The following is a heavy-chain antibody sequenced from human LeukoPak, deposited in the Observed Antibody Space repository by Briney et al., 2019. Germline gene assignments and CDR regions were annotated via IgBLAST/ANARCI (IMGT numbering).Heavy chain of an antibody. CDR1: GGSISNNNYY. V-gene: IGHV4-39*01. D-gene: IGHD3-10*01. CDR2: IFYTGST. Sequence: ASETLSLTCSVSGGSISNNNYYWGWIRQPPGKGLEWIGSIFYTGSTFYKPSLKSRVTISVDTSKNQFSLRLSSVTAADTAVYYCARLTGYYNLGSYSIDHWGQGTLVTVSS. CDR3: ARLTGYYNLGSYSIDH. J-gene: IGHJ4*02.